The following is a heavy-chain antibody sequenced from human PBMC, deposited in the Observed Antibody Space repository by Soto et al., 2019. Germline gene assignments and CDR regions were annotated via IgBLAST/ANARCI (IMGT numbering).Heavy chain of an antibody. CDR2: ISSSSSTI. Sequence: HPGGSLRLSCAASGFTFSSYSMNWVRQAPGKGLEWVSYISSSSSTIYYADTVKGRFTISRDNAKNSLYLQMNSLRAEDTAVYYCARAPYPFDQLLFDYWGQGTLVTVSS. D-gene: IGHD2-2*01. CDR1: GFTFSSYS. J-gene: IGHJ4*02. V-gene: IGHV3-48*01. CDR3: ARAPYPFDQLLFDY.